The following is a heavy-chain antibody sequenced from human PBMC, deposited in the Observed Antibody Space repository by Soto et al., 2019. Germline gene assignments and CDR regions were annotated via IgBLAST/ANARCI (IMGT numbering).Heavy chain of an antibody. Sequence: GGSLRLSCAASGFTFSSYAMSWVRQAPGKGLEWVSAIGGSGGSTYYADSVKGRFTISRDNSKNTLYLQMNSLRAEDTAVYYCAKVKYGAAAGPIIDYWGQGTLVTVSS. CDR2: IGGSGGST. CDR1: GFTFSSYA. CDR3: AKVKYGAAAGPIIDY. D-gene: IGHD6-13*01. J-gene: IGHJ4*02. V-gene: IGHV3-23*01.